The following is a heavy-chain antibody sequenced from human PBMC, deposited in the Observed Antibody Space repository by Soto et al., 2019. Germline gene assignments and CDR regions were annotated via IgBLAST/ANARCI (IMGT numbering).Heavy chain of an antibody. CDR1: GGSISSYY. J-gene: IGHJ5*02. CDR3: ARTDHVRGSSSWSPFNWFDP. Sequence: SETLSLTCTVSGGSISSYYWSWIRQPPGKGLEWIGYIYYSGSTNYNPSLKSRVTISVDTSKNQFSLNLTSVTAADTAVYYCARTDHVRGSSSWSPFNWFDPWGQGTLVTVSS. D-gene: IGHD6-13*01. CDR2: IYYSGST. V-gene: IGHV4-59*01.